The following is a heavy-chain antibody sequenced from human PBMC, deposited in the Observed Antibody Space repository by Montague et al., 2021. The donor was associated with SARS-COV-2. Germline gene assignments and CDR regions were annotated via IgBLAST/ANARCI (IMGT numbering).Heavy chain of an antibody. CDR2: IYSSGNA. CDR3: ARGDHPQSASWYFFGT. V-gene: IGHV4-4*07. D-gene: IGHD6-13*01. CDR1: GGSINYYY. Sequence: SETLSLTCTVSGGSINYYYWHWLRQSAAKGLEWIGRIYSSGNANYSPSLKSRVTMSVDTSQNQFSLKLNSLTAADTAVYYCARGDHPQSASWYFFGTWGQGALVTVSS. J-gene: IGHJ4*02.